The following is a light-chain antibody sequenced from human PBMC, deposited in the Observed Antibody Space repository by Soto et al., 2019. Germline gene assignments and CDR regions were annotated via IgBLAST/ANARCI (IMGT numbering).Light chain of an antibody. Sequence: EIVLTQSPGTLSLSPGERASLSCRTSQSVGRSLAWYQQKPGQAPRLLIYGASGRATGIPDRFSGSGSGTDFTLTISRLEPEDFAVYYCHHYGSSPFTFGPGTKVEIK. J-gene: IGKJ3*01. CDR3: HHYGSSPFT. V-gene: IGKV3-20*01. CDR2: GAS. CDR1: QSVGRS.